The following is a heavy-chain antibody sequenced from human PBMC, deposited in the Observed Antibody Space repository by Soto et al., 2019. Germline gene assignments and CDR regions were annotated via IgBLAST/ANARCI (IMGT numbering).Heavy chain of an antibody. J-gene: IGHJ5*02. Sequence: PSETVSLTCTVSGGSISSYYWSWIRQPPGKGLEWIGYIYYSGSTNYNPSLKSRVTISVDTSKNQFSLKLSSVTAADTAVYYCARLVITSHPNWFDPWGQGTLVTVS. CDR3: ARLVITSHPNWFDP. D-gene: IGHD1-20*01. CDR2: IYYSGST. V-gene: IGHV4-59*01. CDR1: GGSISSYY.